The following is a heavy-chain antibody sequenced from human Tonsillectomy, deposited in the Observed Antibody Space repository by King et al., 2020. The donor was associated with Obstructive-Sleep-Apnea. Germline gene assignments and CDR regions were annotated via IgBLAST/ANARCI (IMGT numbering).Heavy chain of an antibody. CDR2: ISYDGSHK. CDR1: GFIFGSYG. Sequence: VQLVESGGGVVQPGRSLRLSCAASGFIFGSYGMHWVRQAPGKGLEWVAVISYDGSHKYYADSVKGRFTISRDNSKNTLYLQMNSLRAEDTAVYYCAKTLGISSSSGAFDIWGQGTMVTVSS. D-gene: IGHD6-13*01. J-gene: IGHJ3*02. V-gene: IGHV3-30*18. CDR3: AKTLGISSSSGAFDI.